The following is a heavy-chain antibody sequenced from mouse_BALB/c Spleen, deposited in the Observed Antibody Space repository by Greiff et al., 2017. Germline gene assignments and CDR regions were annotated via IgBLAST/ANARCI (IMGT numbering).Heavy chain of an antibody. D-gene: IGHD1-2*01. Sequence: QVQLQQSGPGLVAPSQSLSITCTVSGFSLTSYGVHWVRQPPGKGLEWLGVIWAGGSTNYNSALMSRLSISKDNSKSQVFLKMNSLQTDDTAMYYCARPYYGPYWYFDVWGAGTTVTVSS. CDR2: IWAGGST. CDR3: ARPYYGPYWYFDV. CDR1: GFSLTSYG. J-gene: IGHJ1*01. V-gene: IGHV2-9*02.